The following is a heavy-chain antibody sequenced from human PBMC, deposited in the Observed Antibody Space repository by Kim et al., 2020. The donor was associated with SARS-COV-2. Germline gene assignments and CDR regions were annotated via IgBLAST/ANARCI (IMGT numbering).Heavy chain of an antibody. Sequence: ASVKVSCKASGYTFTSYGISWVRQAPGQGLEWMGWISAYNGNTNYAQKLQGRVTMTTDTSTSTAYMELRSLRSDDTAVFYCAREWHSSSWGGGYFDYWGQGTLVTVSS. CDR1: GYTFTSYG. V-gene: IGHV1-18*01. J-gene: IGHJ4*02. CDR2: ISAYNGNT. CDR3: AREWHSSSWGGGYFDY. D-gene: IGHD6-6*01.